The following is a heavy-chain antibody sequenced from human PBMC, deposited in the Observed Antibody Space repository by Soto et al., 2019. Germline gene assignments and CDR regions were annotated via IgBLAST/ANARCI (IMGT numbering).Heavy chain of an antibody. V-gene: IGHV1-18*01. CDR3: AREGYYSGSGSYSPPRYSGMDV. CDR2: ISAYNDYT. D-gene: IGHD3-10*01. Sequence: QVQLVQSGAEVKKPGSSVKVSCKASGYTFISYGISWVRQAPGQGLEWMGWISAYNDYTNYAQKLQGRVTMTTDTSTRIASQEVRSLRSDDTAVYYCAREGYYSGSGSYSPPRYSGMDVWGQGTTVTVSS. CDR1: GYTFISYG. J-gene: IGHJ6*02.